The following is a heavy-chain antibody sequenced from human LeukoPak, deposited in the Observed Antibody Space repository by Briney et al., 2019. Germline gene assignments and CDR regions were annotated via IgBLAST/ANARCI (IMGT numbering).Heavy chain of an antibody. J-gene: IGHJ4*02. CDR2: INPNSGGT. Sequence: GASVKVSCKASGYTFTGYYMHWVRQAPGQGLEWMGWINPNSGGTNYAQKFQGRVTMTRDTSISTAYMELSRLRSDDTAVYHCARVHSSSWYGWDYWGQGTLVTVSS. V-gene: IGHV1-2*02. CDR3: ARVHSSSWYGWDY. CDR1: GYTFTGYY. D-gene: IGHD6-13*01.